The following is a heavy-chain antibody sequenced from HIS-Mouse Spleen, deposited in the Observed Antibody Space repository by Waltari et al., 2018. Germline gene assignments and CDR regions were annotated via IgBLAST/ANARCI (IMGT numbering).Heavy chain of an antibody. J-gene: IGHJ3*02. CDR2: IYYSGST. Sequence: QVQLQESGPGLVKPSETLSLTCTVSGGSISSYYWRWIRQPPGKGLEWIGYIYYSGSTNYNPSLKSRVTISVDTSKNQFSLKLSSVTAADTAVYYCARDFRRSSSGAFDIWGQGTMVTVSS. D-gene: IGHD6-6*01. CDR1: GGSISSYY. V-gene: IGHV4-59*01. CDR3: ARDFRRSSSGAFDI.